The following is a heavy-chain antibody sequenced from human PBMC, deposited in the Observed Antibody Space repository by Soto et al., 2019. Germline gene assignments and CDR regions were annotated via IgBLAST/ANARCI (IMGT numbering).Heavy chain of an antibody. CDR1: GFTFSSFA. CDR3: ARDGKWFNLGYWYFDL. D-gene: IGHD3-22*01. J-gene: IGHJ2*01. CDR2: LSTGGATT. V-gene: IGHV3-23*01. Sequence: EVQLLDSGGGLVQPGGSLRLSCAASGFTFSSFAMSWVRQAPGKGLEWVSSLSTGGATTYYADSVKGRFTISRDNSNNTLFLQMSGLRADDTAVYYCARDGKWFNLGYWYFDLWGRGTLVTVSS.